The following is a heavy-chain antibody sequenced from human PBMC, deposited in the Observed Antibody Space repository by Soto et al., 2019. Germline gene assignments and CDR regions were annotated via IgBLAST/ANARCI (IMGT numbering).Heavy chain of an antibody. Sequence: QITLKESGPTLVKPTQTLTLTCTFSGFSLSTSGEGVGWIRQPPGKALEWLALIYWNDDNRYSPSLKSRLTITKATSYNKVVLTMTNMDPVDTATYYCTRWSYDILTGASWFDPWGQGTLVTVSS. D-gene: IGHD3-9*01. CDR1: GFSLSTSGEG. CDR2: IYWNDDN. J-gene: IGHJ5*02. V-gene: IGHV2-5*01. CDR3: TRWSYDILTGASWFDP.